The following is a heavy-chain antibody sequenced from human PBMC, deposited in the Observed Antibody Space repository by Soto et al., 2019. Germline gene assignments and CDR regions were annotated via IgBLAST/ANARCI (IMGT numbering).Heavy chain of an antibody. CDR3: DTVEGGAYPEFDL. CDR1: GFTFSSYG. CDR2: ISYDGSKK. D-gene: IGHD1-26*01. J-gene: IGHJ4*02. V-gene: IGHV3-30*03. Sequence: GGSLRLSCEASGFTFSSYGMHWVRQAPGKGLEWVAVISYDGSKKYYADSVKGRFTISRDNSKNTLYLQMNSLRAEDRAVYYCDTVEGGAYPEFDLWGQGTLVTISS.